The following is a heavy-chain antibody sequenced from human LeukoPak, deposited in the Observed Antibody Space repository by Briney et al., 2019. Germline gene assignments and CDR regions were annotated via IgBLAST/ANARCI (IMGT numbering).Heavy chain of an antibody. CDR1: GYTFTSYD. CDR2: MNPNSGNT. Sequence: GASVKVSCKASGYTFTSYDINWVRQATGQGLEWMGWMNPNSGNTGYAQKFQGRVTMTTDTSTSTAYMELRSLRSDDTAVYYCARDHPWGNMVRAAGDAFDIWGQGTMVTVSS. CDR3: ARDHPWGNMVRAAGDAFDI. V-gene: IGHV1-8*01. J-gene: IGHJ3*02. D-gene: IGHD3-10*01.